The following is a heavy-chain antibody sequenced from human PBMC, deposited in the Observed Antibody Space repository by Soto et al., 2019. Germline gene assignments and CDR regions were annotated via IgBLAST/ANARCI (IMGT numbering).Heavy chain of an antibody. CDR2: INPFDGSR. V-gene: IGHV1-46*03. CDR1: GYIFTSNC. Sequence: QVELVQSGAEVKKPGASVKVSCKASGYIFTSNCLHWMRQAPGQGLEWMGWINPFDGSRMFAQSFQGRVTFTRDTSTSTVYMELSGLRSDDTAVYYCSRVDPGETSPFDHWGQGTLVTVSS. J-gene: IGHJ4*02. D-gene: IGHD3-10*01. CDR3: SRVDPGETSPFDH.